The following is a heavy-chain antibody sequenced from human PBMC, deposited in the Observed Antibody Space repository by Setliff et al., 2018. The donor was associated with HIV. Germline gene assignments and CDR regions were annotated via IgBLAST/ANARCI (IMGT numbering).Heavy chain of an antibody. CDR3: ARHSDFWSEDAFDI. D-gene: IGHD3-3*01. Sequence: PSETLSLTCTVSGASISSSTDYWGWIRQSPGKGLEWIGSRYYSGSTYQNPSLKSRVTIPVDTSKNQFSLELSSVTAADTAVYYCARHSDFWSEDAFDIWAQGTVVTVSS. CDR2: RYYSGST. V-gene: IGHV4-39*01. CDR1: GASISSSTDY. J-gene: IGHJ3*02.